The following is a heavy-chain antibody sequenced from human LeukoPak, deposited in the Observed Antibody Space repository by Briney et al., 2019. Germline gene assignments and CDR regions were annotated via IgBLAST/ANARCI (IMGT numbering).Heavy chain of an antibody. Sequence: ASVKVSCKASGCTFTGYYMHWARQAPGQGLEWMGWINPNSGGTNYAQKFQGWVTMTRDTSISTAYMELSRLRSDDTAVYYCARNVVVAAKFGSPTHNSGWSPFDYWGQGTLVTVSS. CDR1: GCTFTGYY. J-gene: IGHJ4*02. V-gene: IGHV1-2*04. CDR2: INPNSGGT. D-gene: IGHD2-15*01. CDR3: ARNVVVAAKFGSPTHNSGWSPFDY.